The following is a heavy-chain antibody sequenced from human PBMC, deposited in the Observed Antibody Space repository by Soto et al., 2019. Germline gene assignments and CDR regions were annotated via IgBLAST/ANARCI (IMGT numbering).Heavy chain of an antibody. D-gene: IGHD1-26*01. Sequence: GESLKISCTGSGYRFTNFWIGWVRQMPGKGLEWMGIIYPGDSDTRYGPSFEGQVTFAADRSTSTAYLQWSSLRASDTAMYYCARTYSGDSNDAFDIWGQGTLVTVSS. V-gene: IGHV5-51*01. CDR3: ARTYSGDSNDAFDI. J-gene: IGHJ3*02. CDR1: GYRFTNFW. CDR2: IYPGDSDT.